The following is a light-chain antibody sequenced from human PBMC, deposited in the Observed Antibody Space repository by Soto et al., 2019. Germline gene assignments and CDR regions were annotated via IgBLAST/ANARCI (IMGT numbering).Light chain of an antibody. CDR1: QSVSSN. CDR3: QQYNSWPGT. Sequence: EIVMTQSPATLSVSPGERATLSCRASQSVSSNLAWYQQKPGQAPRLLIYGPSTRATGIPTRFRGSGSGTEFTLTISSLQSEDFAVYYCQQYNSWPGTFGQGTKVEIK. J-gene: IGKJ1*01. CDR2: GPS. V-gene: IGKV3-15*01.